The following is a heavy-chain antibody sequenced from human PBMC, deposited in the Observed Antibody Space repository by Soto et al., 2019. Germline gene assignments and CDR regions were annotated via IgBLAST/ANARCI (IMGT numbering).Heavy chain of an antibody. Sequence: GESLKISCKGSGYTFTDYWIGWVRQLPGKGLEWMGIIYPGDSTSTYSPSFQGQDTISVDKSISTAYLQLSSLKASDTAMYYCARIIGYCRNNDCSWTFDIWGQGTMVTVSS. CDR1: GYTFTDYW. CDR3: ARIIGYCRNNDCSWTFDI. D-gene: IGHD2-15*01. CDR2: IYPGDSTS. J-gene: IGHJ3*02. V-gene: IGHV5-51*01.